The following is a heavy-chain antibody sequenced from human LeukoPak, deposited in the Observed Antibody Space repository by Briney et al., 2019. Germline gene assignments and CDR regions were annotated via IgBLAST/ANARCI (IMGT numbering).Heavy chain of an antibody. Sequence: PGGSLRLSCAASGFGFSSGTMNWVRQAPGKALEWVSSLSGSGRLVWYAASVKGRFTISRDNAANSLFLQMNSLRAEDTAVYYCARDSLWFGERGGMDVWGQGTTVTVSS. V-gene: IGHV3-21*06. D-gene: IGHD3-10*01. J-gene: IGHJ6*02. CDR1: GFGFSSGT. CDR2: LSGSGRLV. CDR3: ARDSLWFGERGGMDV.